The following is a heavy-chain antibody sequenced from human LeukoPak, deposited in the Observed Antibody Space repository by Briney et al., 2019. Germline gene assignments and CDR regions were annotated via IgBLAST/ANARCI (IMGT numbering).Heavy chain of an antibody. CDR3: AKEDVSGWYGVDY. CDR2: ISYDGHNE. J-gene: IGHJ4*02. CDR1: GFTFSRYG. V-gene: IGHV3-30*18. Sequence: GGSLRLSCAASGFTFSRYGMHWVRQAPGKGLEWVALISYDGHNEYYSDSVKGRFTISRDNSKNTLYLQMNSLRADDTAIYYCAKEDVSGWYGVDYWGQGTLVTVSS. D-gene: IGHD6-19*01.